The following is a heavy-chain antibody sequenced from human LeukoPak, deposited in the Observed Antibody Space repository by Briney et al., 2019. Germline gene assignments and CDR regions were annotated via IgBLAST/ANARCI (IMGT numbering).Heavy chain of an antibody. Sequence: PGGSLRLSCAASGFTFSYYAMTWVRQAPGKGLEWVSTVFGLDHRTSYADSVKGRFTISRDNSKNTLSLQMNSLRAEDTAVYYCAKARYDILTVGYWGQGTLVTVSS. CDR3: AKARYDILTVGY. D-gene: IGHD3-9*01. J-gene: IGHJ4*02. CDR2: VFGLDHRT. CDR1: GFTFSYYA. V-gene: IGHV3-23*01.